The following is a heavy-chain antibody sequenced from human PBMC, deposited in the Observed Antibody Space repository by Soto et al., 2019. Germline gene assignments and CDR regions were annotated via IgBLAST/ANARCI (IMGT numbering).Heavy chain of an antibody. CDR2: ISAYNGNT. Sequence: ASVKVSCKASGYTFPNYGLSWVRQAPGQGLEWMGWISAYNGNTNYAQKLQGRVTMTTDTSTSTAYMELRSLRSDDTAVYYCARDWGYCTGGSCYSDYYYYYGMDVWGQGTTVPVSS. D-gene: IGHD2-15*01. V-gene: IGHV1-18*01. CDR3: ARDWGYCTGGSCYSDYYYYYGMDV. J-gene: IGHJ6*02. CDR1: GYTFPNYG.